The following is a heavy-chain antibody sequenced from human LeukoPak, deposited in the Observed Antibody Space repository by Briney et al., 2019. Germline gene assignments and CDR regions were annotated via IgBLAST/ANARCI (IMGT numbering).Heavy chain of an antibody. CDR1: GFTVSSNY. CDR3: ATMTTVIMGGYYYGMDV. J-gene: IGHJ6*02. V-gene: IGHV3-53*01. Sequence: PGGSLRLSCAAPGFTVSSNYMSWVRQAPGKGLEWVSIIYSSGNTYYADSVKGRFTISRDNSKNTLYLQMNSLRAEDTAVYYCATMTTVIMGGYYYGMDVWGQGTTVTVSS. CDR2: IYSSGNT. D-gene: IGHD4-17*01.